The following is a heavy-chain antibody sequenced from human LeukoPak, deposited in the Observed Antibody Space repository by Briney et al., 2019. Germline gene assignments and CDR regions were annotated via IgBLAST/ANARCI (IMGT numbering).Heavy chain of an antibody. CDR2: ISSSGSTI. V-gene: IGHV3-11*01. J-gene: IGHJ4*02. Sequence: GGSLRLSCAASGFTFSDYYMSWIRQAPGKGLEWVSYISSSGSTIYYAGSVKGRFTISRDNAKNPLYLQMNSLRAEDTAVYYCATPHRPYCSGGSCYLSYWGQGTLVTVSS. CDR1: GFTFSDYY. D-gene: IGHD2-15*01. CDR3: ATPHRPYCSGGSCYLSY.